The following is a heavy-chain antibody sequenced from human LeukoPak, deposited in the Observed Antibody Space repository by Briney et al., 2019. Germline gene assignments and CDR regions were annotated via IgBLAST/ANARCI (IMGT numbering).Heavy chain of an antibody. D-gene: IGHD5-24*01. Sequence: GGSLRLSCAASGFTFSSYSMNWVRQAPGKGLEWVSSIGSSSRYIYYADSVKGRFTISRDNAKNSLYLQMNSLRAEDTAVYYCARALVATNNTTRDGYTNYPDYWGQGTLVTVSS. CDR1: GFTFSSYS. CDR2: IGSSSRYI. CDR3: ARALVATNNTTRDGYTNYPDY. J-gene: IGHJ4*02. V-gene: IGHV3-21*01.